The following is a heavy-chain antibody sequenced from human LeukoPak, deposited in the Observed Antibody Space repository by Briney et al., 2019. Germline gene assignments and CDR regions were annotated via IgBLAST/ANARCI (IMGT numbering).Heavy chain of an antibody. CDR1: GFTFDDYA. Sequence: GGSLRLSCAASGFTFDDYAMHWVRQAPGKGLEWVSGISWNSGSIGYADSVKGRFTVSRDNAKNSLYLQMNSLRAEDTALYYCAKDIFTGIAAAGAIDYWGQGTLVTVSS. J-gene: IGHJ4*02. D-gene: IGHD6-13*01. V-gene: IGHV3-9*01. CDR2: ISWNSGSI. CDR3: AKDIFTGIAAAGAIDY.